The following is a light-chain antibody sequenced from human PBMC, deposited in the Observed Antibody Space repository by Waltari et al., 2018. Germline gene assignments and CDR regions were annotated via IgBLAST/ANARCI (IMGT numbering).Light chain of an antibody. CDR1: QSVSSY. J-gene: IGKJ2*01. CDR3: QQRSNWPPYT. CDR2: DSS. V-gene: IGKV3-11*01. Sequence: EIVLTPSPATLSLAPGERATLSCRVSQSVSSYLAWYQQKLGQAPRLLLYDSSNRATGIPARFSGSGSGTDFTLTISSLEPEDFAVYYCQQRSNWPPYTFGQGTKLEIK.